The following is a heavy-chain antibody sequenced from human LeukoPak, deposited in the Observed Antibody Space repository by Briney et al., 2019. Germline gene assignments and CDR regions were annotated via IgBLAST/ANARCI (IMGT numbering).Heavy chain of an antibody. J-gene: IGHJ4*02. Sequence: GGSLRLSCAASGFTFSNAWMGWVRQAPGKGLEWVGRIKSQTAGGTPDYAAPEKGRFTISRDDSKNTLYLQMNSLKTDDTAVYYCTGVSRSSWYDYWGQGTLVTVSS. D-gene: IGHD6-13*01. CDR1: GFTFSNAW. CDR3: TGVSRSSWYDY. CDR2: IKSQTAGGTP. V-gene: IGHV3-15*01.